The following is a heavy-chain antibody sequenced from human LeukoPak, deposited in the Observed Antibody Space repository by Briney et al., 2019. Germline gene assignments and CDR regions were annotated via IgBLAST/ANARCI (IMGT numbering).Heavy chain of an antibody. CDR3: ARGHNLLRFLEWSATLFDY. J-gene: IGHJ4*02. CDR1: GFTFSSYS. D-gene: IGHD3-3*01. V-gene: IGHV3-48*01. Sequence: GGSLRLSCAASGFTFSSYSMNWVRQAPGKGLEWVSYISSSSSTIYYADSVKGRFTISRDNAKNSLYLQMNSLRAEDTAVYYCARGHNLLRFLEWSATLFDYWGQGTLVTVSS. CDR2: ISSSSSTI.